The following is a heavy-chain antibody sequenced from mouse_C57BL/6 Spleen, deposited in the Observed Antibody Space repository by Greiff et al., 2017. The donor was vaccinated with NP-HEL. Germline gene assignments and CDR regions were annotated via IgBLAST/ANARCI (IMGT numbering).Heavy chain of an antibody. Sequence: QVQLQQPGAELVKPGASVKLSCKASGYTFTSYWMHWVKQRPGQGLEWIGMIHPNSGSTNYNEKFKSKATLTVDKSSSTAYMQLSSLTSEDSAVYYCASGFGYDYLYYYAMDYWGQGTSVTVSS. CDR3: ASGFGYDYLYYYAMDY. CDR1: GYTFTSYW. J-gene: IGHJ4*01. V-gene: IGHV1-64*01. CDR2: IHPNSGST. D-gene: IGHD2-4*01.